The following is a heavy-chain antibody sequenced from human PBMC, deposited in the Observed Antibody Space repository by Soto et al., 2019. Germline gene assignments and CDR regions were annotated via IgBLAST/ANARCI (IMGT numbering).Heavy chain of an antibody. CDR2: ISYDGSHK. V-gene: IGHV3-30*18. CDR3: AKDLVKTGGCPAD. J-gene: IGHJ4*02. CDR1: GFNFSSYG. D-gene: IGHD2-8*02. Sequence: HVQLVESGGGVVQPGRSLRLSCAVSGFNFSSYGMHWVRQAPGKGLEWVAVISYDGSHKASADSVKGRFAISRDNSKNTLFLQMKSLRVEDTAVYYCAKDLVKTGGCPADWGQGTMVTVSS.